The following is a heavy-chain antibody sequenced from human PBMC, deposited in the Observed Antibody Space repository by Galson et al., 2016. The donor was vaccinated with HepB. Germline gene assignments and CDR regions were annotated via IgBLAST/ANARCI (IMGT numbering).Heavy chain of an antibody. CDR2: ISGSGSST. V-gene: IGHV3-23*01. CDR1: GFTFSGYS. CDR3: ATSGEMATIGRADDY. J-gene: IGHJ4*02. Sequence: SLRLSCATSGFTFSGYSMNWVRQAPGEGLEWVSSISGSGSSTYYADSVKGRFTISRNNSKSTLYLRMTSLTVEDTAIYYCATSGEMATIGRADDYWGQGALVTVSS. D-gene: IGHD5-24*01.